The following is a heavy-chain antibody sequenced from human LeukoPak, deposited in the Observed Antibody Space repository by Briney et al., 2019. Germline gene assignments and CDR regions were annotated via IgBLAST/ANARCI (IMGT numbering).Heavy chain of an antibody. D-gene: IGHD2-2*02. CDR1: GFTFSSYG. CDR2: IYSGGNT. V-gene: IGHV3-53*01. CDR3: AREQIIVAAIYFDY. J-gene: IGHJ4*02. Sequence: PGGSLRLSCAASGFTFSSYGMHWVRRAPGKGLEWVSVIYSGGNTYYADSVKGRFTISRDNSKNTLYLQMNSLRAEDTAVYYCAREQIIVAAIYFDYWGQGTLVTVSS.